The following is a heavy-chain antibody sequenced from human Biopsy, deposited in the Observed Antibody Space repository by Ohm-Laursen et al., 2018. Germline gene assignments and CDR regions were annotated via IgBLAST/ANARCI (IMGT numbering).Heavy chain of an antibody. Sequence: PSETLSLTCTVSGGSFTGHYWSWIRQPPGKGLEWIGHISYTGYTSYNASLKSRVTISVDTSRNHFSLRLSSLTAADTAVYYCARDKITYCTSTSCDYFGMDVWGQGTTVTVSS. CDR2: ISYTGYT. CDR3: ARDKITYCTSTSCDYFGMDV. V-gene: IGHV4-59*11. CDR1: GGSFTGHY. J-gene: IGHJ6*02. D-gene: IGHD2-2*01.